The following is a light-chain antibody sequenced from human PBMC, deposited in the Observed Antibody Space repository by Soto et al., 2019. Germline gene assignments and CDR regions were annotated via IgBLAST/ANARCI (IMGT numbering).Light chain of an antibody. Sequence: DIQRTQSPSSLSASVEDRVIITCRASQSISNHLNWYQQKPGKAPKLLIFAASSLQSGVPSRFSGSRSGPDFTLTISSLQPEDFATYYCQQSYGSPPTFGQGTKVDIK. CDR2: AAS. V-gene: IGKV1-39*01. CDR3: QQSYGSPPT. J-gene: IGKJ1*01. CDR1: QSISNH.